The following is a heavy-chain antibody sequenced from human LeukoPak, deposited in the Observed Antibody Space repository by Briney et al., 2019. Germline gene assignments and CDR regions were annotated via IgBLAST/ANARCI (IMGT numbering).Heavy chain of an antibody. J-gene: IGHJ4*02. V-gene: IGHV1-69*01. Sequence: SVKVSCKASGGTFSSYAISWVRQAPGQGLEWMGGIIPIFGTANYAQKFQGRVTITADESTSTAYMELSSLRSEDTAVYYCARSTNSRPYYYGSGYYFDYWGQGTLVTVSS. CDR3: ARSTNSRPYYYGSGYYFDY. CDR1: GGTFSSYA. CDR2: IIPIFGTA. D-gene: IGHD3-10*01.